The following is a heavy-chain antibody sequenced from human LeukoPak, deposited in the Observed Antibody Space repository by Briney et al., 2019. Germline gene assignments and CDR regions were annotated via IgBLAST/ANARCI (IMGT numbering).Heavy chain of an antibody. D-gene: IGHD1-26*01. CDR1: GFTFSSYD. CDR2: ISGSGGST. J-gene: IGHJ4*02. Sequence: GGSPRLSCAASGFTFSSYDMSWVRQAPGKGLEWVSGISGSGGSTYYADSVKGRFTISRDNSKNTLYLQMNSLRAEDTAVYYCARSIVKTRGRFDYRGQGTLVTVSS. V-gene: IGHV3-23*01. CDR3: ARSIVKTRGRFDY.